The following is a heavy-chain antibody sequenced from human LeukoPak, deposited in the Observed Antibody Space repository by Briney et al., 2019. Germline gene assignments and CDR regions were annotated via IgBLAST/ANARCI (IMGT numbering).Heavy chain of an antibody. CDR1: GFTFSSYA. Sequence: GGSLRLSCAASGFTFSSYAMSWVRQAPGKGLEWVSAISGSGGSTYYADSVKGRFAISRDNSRDTLYLQMNSLRAEDTAVYYCAKGYYDYVWGSYYFDYWGQGTLVTVSS. D-gene: IGHD3-16*01. CDR3: AKGYYDYVWGSYYFDY. CDR2: ISGSGGST. J-gene: IGHJ4*02. V-gene: IGHV3-23*01.